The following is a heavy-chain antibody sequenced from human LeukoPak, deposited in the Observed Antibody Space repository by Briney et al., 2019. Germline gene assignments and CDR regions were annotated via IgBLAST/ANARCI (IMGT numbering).Heavy chain of an antibody. V-gene: IGHV3-23*01. J-gene: IGHJ4*02. D-gene: IGHD5-24*01. Sequence: GGSLRLXCAASGFTFSSYAMSWVRQAPGKGLEWVSGISDSGTGTYYADSVKGRFTISRDNSKNTLFLQMNSLRAEDTAVYYCATDHIRRDGYSDFDYWGQGTLVTVSS. CDR2: ISDSGTGT. CDR3: ATDHIRRDGYSDFDY. CDR1: GFTFSSYA.